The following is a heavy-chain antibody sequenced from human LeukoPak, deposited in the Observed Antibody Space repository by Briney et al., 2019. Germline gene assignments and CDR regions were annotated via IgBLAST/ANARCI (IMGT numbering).Heavy chain of an antibody. CDR3: ARGGGVLWFGELGY. CDR2: INPSGGST. CDR1: GYTFISYY. Sequence: ASVKVSCKASGYTFISYYMHWVRQAPGQGLEWMGIINPSGGSTSNAQRFQDRVTMTRDTSTSTVYMELSNLRSEDTAVYFCARGGGVLWFGELGYWGQGTLVTVSS. V-gene: IGHV1-46*01. J-gene: IGHJ4*02. D-gene: IGHD3-10*01.